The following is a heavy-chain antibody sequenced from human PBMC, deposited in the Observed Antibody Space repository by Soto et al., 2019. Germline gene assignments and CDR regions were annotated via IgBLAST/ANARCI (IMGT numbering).Heavy chain of an antibody. CDR2: ISYDGSNK. Sequence: GGSLRLSCAASGFTFSSYAMHWVRQAPGKGLEWVAVISYDGSNKYYADSVKGRFTISRDNSKNTLYLQMNSLRAEDTAVYYCAREWGEYDDSSGYYYYYGMDGWGQGTTVTVSS. CDR1: GFTFSSYA. V-gene: IGHV3-30-3*01. J-gene: IGHJ6*02. D-gene: IGHD3-22*01. CDR3: AREWGEYDDSSGYYYYYGMDG.